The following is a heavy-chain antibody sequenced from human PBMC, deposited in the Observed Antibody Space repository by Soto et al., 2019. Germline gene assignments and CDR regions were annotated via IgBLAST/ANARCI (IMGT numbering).Heavy chain of an antibody. V-gene: IGHV5-51*01. J-gene: IGHJ5*02. CDR1: GYSFTSYW. CDR2: IYPGDSDT. D-gene: IGHD6-19*01. Sequence: GESLKISCKGSGYSFTSYWIGWVRQMPGKGLERMGIIYPGDSDTRYSPYFQSQVTISADKSISTAYLQWSRLKASDTSMYYFARCITVAGRGDWFDPWGQGTL. CDR3: ARCITVAGRGDWFDP.